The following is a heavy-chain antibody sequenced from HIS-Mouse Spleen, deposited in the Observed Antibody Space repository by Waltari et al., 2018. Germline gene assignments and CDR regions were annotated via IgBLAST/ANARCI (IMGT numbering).Heavy chain of an antibody. J-gene: IGHJ2*01. Sequence: QLQLQESGPGLVKPSETLSLTCTVSGCSISSSSSYWVWIRQPPGKGLEWIGSIYYSGSTYYNPSLKSRVTISVDTSKNQFSLKLSSVTAADTAVYYCAREIPYSSSWYDWYFDLWGRGTLVTVSS. CDR3: AREIPYSSSWYDWYFDL. D-gene: IGHD6-13*01. CDR1: GCSISSSSSY. V-gene: IGHV4-39*07. CDR2: IYYSGST.